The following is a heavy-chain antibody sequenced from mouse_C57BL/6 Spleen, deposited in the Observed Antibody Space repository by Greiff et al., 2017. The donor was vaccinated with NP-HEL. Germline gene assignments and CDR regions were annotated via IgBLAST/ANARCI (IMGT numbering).Heavy chain of an antibody. CDR1: GYTFTSYW. Sequence: QVQLQQPGAELVKPGASVKMSCKASGYTFTSYWITWVKQRPGQGLEWIGDIYPGSGSTNYNEKFKSKATLTVDTSSSTAYMQLSSLTSEDSAVYYCARTNYGSSPWFAYWGQGTLVTVSA. V-gene: IGHV1-55*01. CDR3: ARTNYGSSPWFAY. D-gene: IGHD1-1*01. J-gene: IGHJ3*01. CDR2: IYPGSGST.